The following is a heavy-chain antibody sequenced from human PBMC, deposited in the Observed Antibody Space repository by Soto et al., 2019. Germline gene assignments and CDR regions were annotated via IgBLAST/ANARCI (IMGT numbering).Heavy chain of an antibody. J-gene: IGHJ6*02. V-gene: IGHV4-59*01. CDR2: IHDSGST. Sequence: QVQLQESGPGLVKPSETLSLTCTVSGGSISSYYWSWIRQAPGKGLEWIAYIHDSGSTKYNPSLKTRVATSVDTSKNQFSLKLNSVTAADAAMYYCARRIQNNYGFDVWGQGTTVTVSS. CDR1: GGSISSYY. CDR3: ARRIQNNYGFDV.